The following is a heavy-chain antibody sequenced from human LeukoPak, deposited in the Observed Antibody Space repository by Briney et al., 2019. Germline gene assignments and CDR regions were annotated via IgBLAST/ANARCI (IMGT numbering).Heavy chain of an antibody. Sequence: ASVKVSCKASGYIFSDYYLHWVRQAPGQGLEWMGWINPNSGGTKYAQKFQGRVTMTRDTSISTAYMELGRLRSDDTAVYYCAREVVDGSGKSITSDCFDPWGQGSLVTVSS. CDR3: AREVVDGSGKSITSDCFDP. CDR1: GYIFSDYY. D-gene: IGHD3-10*01. J-gene: IGHJ5*02. V-gene: IGHV1-2*02. CDR2: INPNSGGT.